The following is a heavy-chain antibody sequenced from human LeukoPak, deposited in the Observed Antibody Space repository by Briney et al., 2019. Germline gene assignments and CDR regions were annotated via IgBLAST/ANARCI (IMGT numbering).Heavy chain of an antibody. D-gene: IGHD3-10*01. V-gene: IGHV4-34*01. J-gene: IGHJ3*02. CDR2: INHSGST. CDR3: AREWGHYYGSGSYNYGAFDI. CDR1: GGSFSGYY. Sequence: TSETLSLTCAVYGGSFSGYYWSWIHQPPGKGLEWIGEINHSGSTNYNPSLKSRVTISVDTSKNLFSLKLSSVTAADTAVYYCAREWGHYYGSGSYNYGAFDIWGQGTMVTVSS.